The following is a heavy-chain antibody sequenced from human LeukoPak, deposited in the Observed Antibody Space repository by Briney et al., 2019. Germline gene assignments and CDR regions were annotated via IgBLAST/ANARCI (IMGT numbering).Heavy chain of an antibody. CDR3: AKGHGDASGYYYFDY. CDR2: IRGNADTT. Sequence: GGSLRLSCAASGFIFNNYGMNWVRQAPGKGLEWVSGIRGNADTTYYADSVKGRFTIFRDNSKNILYLQMNSLRVEDTAVYYCAKGHGDASGYYYFDYWGQGARVTVSS. CDR1: GFIFNNYG. J-gene: IGHJ4*02. D-gene: IGHD3-22*01. V-gene: IGHV3-23*01.